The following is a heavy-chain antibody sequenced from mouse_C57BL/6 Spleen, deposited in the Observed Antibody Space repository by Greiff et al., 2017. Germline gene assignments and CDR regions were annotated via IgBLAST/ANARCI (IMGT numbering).Heavy chain of an antibody. Sequence: VQLHQSGPELVKPGASVKISCKASGYAFSSSWMNWVKQRPGKGLEWIGRIYPGDGDTNYNGKFKGKATLTADKSSSTAYMQLSSLTSEDSAVYFCARSNYYGSSYLFDYWGQGTTLTVSS. V-gene: IGHV1-82*01. J-gene: IGHJ2*01. CDR1: GYAFSSSW. D-gene: IGHD1-1*01. CDR2: IYPGDGDT. CDR3: ARSNYYGSSYLFDY.